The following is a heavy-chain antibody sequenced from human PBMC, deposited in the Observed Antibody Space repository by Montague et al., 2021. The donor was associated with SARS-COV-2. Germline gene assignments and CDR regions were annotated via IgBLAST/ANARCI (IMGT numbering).Heavy chain of an antibody. CDR1: GGSVSSYY. CDR2: IYYSGST. Sequence: SETLSLTCSVSGGSVSSYYLNWIRQTPGKGLEWIGNIYYSGSTNYNPSLKSQVTISVDTSKNQFSLKLSSVIAADTAVYYCARDRPPYYYDNSGHFLHGWFDPWGQGTLVTVSS. V-gene: IGHV4-59*02. D-gene: IGHD3-22*01. CDR3: ARDRPPYYYDNSGHFLHGWFDP. J-gene: IGHJ5*02.